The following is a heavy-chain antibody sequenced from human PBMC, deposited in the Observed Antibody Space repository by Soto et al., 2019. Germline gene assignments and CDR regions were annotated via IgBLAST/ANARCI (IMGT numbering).Heavy chain of an antibody. CDR1: GFTFVHHG. CDR3: ARDGSNDDLLTGHYGMDV. D-gene: IGHD3-9*01. Sequence: QVQLVQSGGGVVQPGRSLRLSCAASGFTFVHHGFHWVRQAPGKGLEWVALIRYDGANIYYADSVKGRFTVSRDNSKNTGHLQMTNLSAEDTAVYYCARDGSNDDLLTGHYGMDVWGQGTTVTVSS. CDR2: IRYDGANI. J-gene: IGHJ6*02. V-gene: IGHV3-33*01.